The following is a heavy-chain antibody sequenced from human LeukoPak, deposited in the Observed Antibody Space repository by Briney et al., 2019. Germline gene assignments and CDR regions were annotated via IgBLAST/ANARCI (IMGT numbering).Heavy chain of an antibody. CDR2: MHYSGRT. J-gene: IGHJ3*02. D-gene: IGHD1-14*01. V-gene: IGHV4-59*01. Sequence: PSETLSLTCTVSGGSIKNDYWSWIRQPPGKGLEWIGYMHYSGRTNYNPSLKSRVTISVVTSKNQFSLKLTSVTTADTAVYYCARVDRIRAFDIWGQGTMVTVSS. CDR1: GGSIKNDY. CDR3: ARVDRIRAFDI.